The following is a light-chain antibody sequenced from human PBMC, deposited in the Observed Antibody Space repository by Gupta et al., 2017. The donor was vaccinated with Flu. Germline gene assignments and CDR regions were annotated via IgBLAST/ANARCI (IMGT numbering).Light chain of an antibody. CDR2: AAS. J-gene: IGKJ3*01. V-gene: IGKV3-11*01. CDR1: QSVSSY. CDR3: QQPSNCPQFT. Sequence: EIVLTQSPSTLSLSAGDRATLTCRASQSVSSYLPWYQQKPGKAPRLLIYAASNRHTGIPSRFSGSGSGTDFTLTISSLQPEDFAVYYCQQPSNCPQFTFGPGTKVDIK.